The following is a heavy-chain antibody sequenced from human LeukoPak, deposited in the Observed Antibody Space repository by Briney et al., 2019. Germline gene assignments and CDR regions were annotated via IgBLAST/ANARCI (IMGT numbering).Heavy chain of an antibody. V-gene: IGHV3-74*01. CDR1: GFTFSSYW. D-gene: IGHD5-12*01. CDR3: ARGLNQPMRWLRLPPDY. J-gene: IGHJ4*02. Sequence: GGSLRLSCAASGFTFSSYWMHWVRQAPGKGLVWVSRINSDGSSTSYADSVKGRFTISRDNAKNTLYLQMNSLRAEDTAVYYCARGLNQPMRWLRLPPDYWGQGTLVTVSS. CDR2: INSDGSST.